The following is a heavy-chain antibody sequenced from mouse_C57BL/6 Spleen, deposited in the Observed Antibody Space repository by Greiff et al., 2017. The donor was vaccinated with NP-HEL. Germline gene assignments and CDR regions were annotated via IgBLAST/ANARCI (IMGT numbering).Heavy chain of an antibody. CDR2: INDDGSST. CDR3: AREAYPRAMDY. D-gene: IGHD2-10*01. Sequence: EVQLVESEGGLVQPGSSMKLSCTASGFTFSDYYMAWVRQVPEKGLEWVANINDDGSSTYYLDSLKSRFIISRDNAKNMLYLQMSSLKSEDTATYYCAREAYPRAMDYWGQGTSVTVSS. CDR1: GFTFSDYY. J-gene: IGHJ4*01. V-gene: IGHV5-16*01.